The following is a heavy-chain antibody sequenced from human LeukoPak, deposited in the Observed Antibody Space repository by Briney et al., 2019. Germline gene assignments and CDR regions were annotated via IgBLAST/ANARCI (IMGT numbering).Heavy chain of an antibody. CDR2: INHSGST. D-gene: IGHD3-10*01. V-gene: IGHV4-34*01. CDR1: GGSFSGYY. CDR3: ARAPGGFDY. J-gene: IGHJ4*02. Sequence: SETLSLTCAVYGGSFSGYYWSWIRQPPGKGLEWIEEINHSGSTNYSPSLKSRVTISVDTSKNQFSLKLSSVTAADTAVYYCARAPGGFDYWGQGTLVTVSS.